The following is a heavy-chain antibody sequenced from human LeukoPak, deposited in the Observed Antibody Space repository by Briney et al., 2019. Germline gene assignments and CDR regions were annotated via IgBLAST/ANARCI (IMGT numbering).Heavy chain of an antibody. D-gene: IGHD3-22*01. V-gene: IGHV3-66*01. CDR3: ARGGPPGGYKAFDY. J-gene: IGHJ4*02. CDR2: IYSGGST. Sequence: PGGSLRLSCAASGFTVSSNYMSWVRQAPGKGLEWVSVIYSGGSTYYADSVKGRFTISRDNSKNTLYLQMNSLRAEDTAVYYCARGGPPGGYKAFDYWGQGTLVTVSS. CDR1: GFTVSSNY.